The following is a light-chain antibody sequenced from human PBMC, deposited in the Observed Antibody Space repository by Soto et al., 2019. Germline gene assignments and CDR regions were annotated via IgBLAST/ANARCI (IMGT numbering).Light chain of an antibody. CDR3: QQYGSSPSWT. CDR2: CAS. CDR1: QSVSSSF. Sequence: EIVLTQSPGTLSLSPGERATLSCRASQSVSSSFLAWYQQKPGQAPRLLIYCASSRSTGSPDRFSGTGSGTDFSLTISRLEPEDFAVYYCQQYGSSPSWTFGQGTKVEIK. V-gene: IGKV3-20*01. J-gene: IGKJ1*01.